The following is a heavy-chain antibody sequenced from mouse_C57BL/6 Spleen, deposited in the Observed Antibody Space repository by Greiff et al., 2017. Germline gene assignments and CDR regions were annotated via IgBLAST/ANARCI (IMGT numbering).Heavy chain of an antibody. CDR1: GFNIKDYY. J-gene: IGHJ2*01. Sequence: VQLQQSGAELVKPGASVKLSCTASGFNIKDYYMHWVKQRPEQGLEWIGRIDPEEGDTKYAPKFQGKATITADTSSNTAYLQFSSLTSEDTAVYYCVITTVVATVDYWGQGTTLTVSS. CDR3: VITTVVATVDY. D-gene: IGHD1-1*01. V-gene: IGHV14-2*01. CDR2: IDPEEGDT.